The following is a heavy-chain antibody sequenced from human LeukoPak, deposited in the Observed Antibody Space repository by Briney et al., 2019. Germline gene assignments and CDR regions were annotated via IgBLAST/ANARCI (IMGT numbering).Heavy chain of an antibody. CDR2: IIPIFGTA. V-gene: IGHV1-69*01. Sequence: GSSVKVSCKASGGTFSSYAISWVRQAPGQGLEWMGGIIPIFGTANYARKFQGRVTITADESTSTAYMELSSLRSEDTAVYYCARHLWSGYYYGMDVWGQGTTVTVSS. J-gene: IGHJ6*02. CDR1: GGTFSSYA. CDR3: ARHLWSGYYYGMDV. D-gene: IGHD3-3*01.